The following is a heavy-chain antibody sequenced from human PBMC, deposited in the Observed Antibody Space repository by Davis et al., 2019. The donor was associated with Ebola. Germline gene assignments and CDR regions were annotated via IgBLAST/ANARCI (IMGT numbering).Heavy chain of an antibody. CDR2: IYSSGST. J-gene: IGHJ4*02. CDR3: ARGLEGRR. V-gene: IGHV4-61*08. Sequence: PSETLSLTCTVSGGSISSGDYYWSWIRQPPGKGLEWIGHIYSSGSTYYNPSLKSRVTISVDTSKNQFSLKLSSVTAADTAVYYCARGLEGRRWGQGTLVTVSS. CDR1: GGSISSGDYY. D-gene: IGHD2-15*01.